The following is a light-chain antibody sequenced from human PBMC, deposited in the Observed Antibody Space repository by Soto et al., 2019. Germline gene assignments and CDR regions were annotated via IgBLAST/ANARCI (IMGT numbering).Light chain of an antibody. CDR3: QQYNNGPRT. J-gene: IGKJ1*01. CDR1: QSVSSN. Sequence: EIVMTQSPATLSVSPGERATLSCRASQSVSSNLAWYQQKTGQAPRLLIYGASTRATGIPARFSGSGSGTEFTLTISSLQSEDFAVYYCQQYNNGPRTFGQGIKVEIK. CDR2: GAS. V-gene: IGKV3-15*01.